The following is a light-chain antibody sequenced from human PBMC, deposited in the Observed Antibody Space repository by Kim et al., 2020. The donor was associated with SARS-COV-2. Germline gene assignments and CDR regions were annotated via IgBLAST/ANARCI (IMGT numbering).Light chain of an antibody. CDR1: SSNIGSNY. J-gene: IGLJ2*01. CDR2: DNT. V-gene: IGLV1-51*01. CDR3: GTWDSSLSAGV. Sequence: GQKVTISCSGSSSNIGSNYVAWYQQLPGTAPKLLIYDNTERPSGITDRFSGSKSGTSVTLAITGLQTGDEADYYCGTWDSSLSAGVFGGGTQLTVL.